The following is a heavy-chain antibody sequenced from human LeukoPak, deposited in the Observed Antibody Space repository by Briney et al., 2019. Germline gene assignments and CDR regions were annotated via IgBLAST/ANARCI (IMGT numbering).Heavy chain of an antibody. V-gene: IGHV3-23*01. CDR1: GFTFSSYA. CDR3: AKSGTSRDY. CDR2: ISGSGGST. D-gene: IGHD1-1*01. Sequence: PGGSLRLSCAASGFTFSSYAMTWVRQAPGKGLEWVSGISGSGGSTYYADSVKGRFTISRDNSKNTLYLQMNSLRADDTAVYYCAKSGTSRDYWGQGTLVTVSS. J-gene: IGHJ4*02.